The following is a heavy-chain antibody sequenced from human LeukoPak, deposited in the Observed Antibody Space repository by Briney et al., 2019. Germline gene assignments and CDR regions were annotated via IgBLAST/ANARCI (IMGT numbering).Heavy chain of an antibody. V-gene: IGHV4-30-2*01. Sequence: PSEALSLTCTVSGASICSGDYYWTWIRQPPGKGLEWIGYIYDSGRTDFNPSLKSRVTISVDRSKNQFSLKLSSVTAADTAVYYCANADRFCSGSCHVPDAFDFWGQGTMVTVSS. J-gene: IGHJ3*01. CDR2: IYDSGRT. CDR3: ANADRFCSGSCHVPDAFDF. CDR1: GASICSGDYY. D-gene: IGHD2-15*01.